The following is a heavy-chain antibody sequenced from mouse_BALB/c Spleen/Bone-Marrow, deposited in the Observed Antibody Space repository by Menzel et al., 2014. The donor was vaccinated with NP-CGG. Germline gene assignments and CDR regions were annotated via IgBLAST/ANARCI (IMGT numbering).Heavy chain of an antibody. V-gene: IGHV1-67*01. CDR3: ARNFYGSSYFDY. CDR2: ISTYSGNT. J-gene: IGHJ2*01. D-gene: IGHD1-1*01. Sequence: VQLQQSGPELVRPGVSVKLSCKGSGYTFTAYAMHWVKQSHAKSLEWIGLISTYSGNTHYNQNFKGKATMTVDKSSSTAYMEISRLTSEDSAVYYCARNFYGSSYFDYWGQGTTLTVSS. CDR1: GYTFTAYA.